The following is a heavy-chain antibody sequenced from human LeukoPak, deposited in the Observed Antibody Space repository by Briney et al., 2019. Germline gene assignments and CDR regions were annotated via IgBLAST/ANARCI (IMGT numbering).Heavy chain of an antibody. D-gene: IGHD2-8*01. Sequence: PSETLSLTCTVSGGSISSSSYYWGWIRQPPGKGLEWIGSIYYSGSTYYNPSLKSRVTISVDTSKNQFSLKLSSVTAADTAVYYCARINSGYCTNGVCYETPYYYYMDVWGKGTTVTVSS. CDR3: ARINSGYCTNGVCYETPYYYYMDV. J-gene: IGHJ6*03. CDR1: GGSISSSSYY. V-gene: IGHV4-39*07. CDR2: IYYSGST.